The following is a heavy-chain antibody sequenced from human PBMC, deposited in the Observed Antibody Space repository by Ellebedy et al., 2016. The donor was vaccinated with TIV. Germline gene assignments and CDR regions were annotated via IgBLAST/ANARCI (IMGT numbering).Heavy chain of an antibody. V-gene: IGHV3-33*01. D-gene: IGHD3-10*01. CDR2: IWYDGSNE. Sequence: GESLKISXAASGSIFSTSGMDWVHQAPGKGLEWVAVIWYDGSNENYADSVKGRFTISRDNSKNTLFLQMNSLRAEDTAVYYCARDGGAYWGQGTLVTVSS. J-gene: IGHJ4*02. CDR3: ARDGGAY. CDR1: GSIFSTSG.